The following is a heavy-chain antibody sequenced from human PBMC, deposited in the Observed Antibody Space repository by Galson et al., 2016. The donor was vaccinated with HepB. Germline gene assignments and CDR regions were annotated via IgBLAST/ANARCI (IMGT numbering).Heavy chain of an antibody. Sequence: ETLSLTCTVSGASINGSNWWTWVRQAPGRGLEWIGEIYHTGTSNNNPFLSSRFTLSIDKSRNQFSLNLTSLTAADTAVYYCARAAVVPGASRVFDPWGQGTLVTVSS. CDR2: IYHTGTS. CDR3: ARAAVVPGASRVFDP. V-gene: IGHV4-4*02. J-gene: IGHJ5*02. D-gene: IGHD2-2*01. CDR1: GASINGSNW.